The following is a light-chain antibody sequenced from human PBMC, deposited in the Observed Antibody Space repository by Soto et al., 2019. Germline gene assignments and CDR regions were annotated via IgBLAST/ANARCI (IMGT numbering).Light chain of an antibody. CDR2: GAS. V-gene: IGKV3-20*01. CDR3: HQYGSSPLT. Sequence: ESVLTQAPGTLSLYPGERATLTCRASQSVTSNFLAWYQQKPGQAPRLLMYGASSRATGIPDRFSGSGSGTDFTLTISRLEPEDFALYYCHQYGSSPLTFGPGTKVDIK. J-gene: IGKJ3*01. CDR1: QSVTSNF.